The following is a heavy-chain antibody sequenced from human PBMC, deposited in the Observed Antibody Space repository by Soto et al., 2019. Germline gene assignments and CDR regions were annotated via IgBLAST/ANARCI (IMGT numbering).Heavy chain of an antibody. CDR3: ARVGVVGARSLDF. CDR2: ISSNGRTI. V-gene: IGHV3-48*03. J-gene: IGHJ4*02. Sequence: PGGSLRLSCAASGFTFSSYEMNWVRQAPGKGLEWVSYISSNGRTIDYADSVKGRFTISRDNAKKSLYLQLNSLRAEDTAVYYCARVGVVGARSLDFWGKGTLVTVSS. CDR1: GFTFSSYE. D-gene: IGHD1-26*01.